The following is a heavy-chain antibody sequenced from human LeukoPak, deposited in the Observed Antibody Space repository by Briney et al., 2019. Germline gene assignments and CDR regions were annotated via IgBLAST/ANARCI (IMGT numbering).Heavy chain of an antibody. D-gene: IGHD2-15*01. J-gene: IGHJ3*01. CDR3: ARGARLLNDGFDV. CDR1: VGSISAYY. Sequence: SETLSLTCTVSVGSISAYYWNWIRHPAAGGPEWIGRIYASGSSNYNPSLRSRVTMSLDKSKSQFSLSLDSVTAADKAVYYCARGARLLNDGFDVWGQGTMVTVSS. V-gene: IGHV4-4*07. CDR2: IYASGSS.